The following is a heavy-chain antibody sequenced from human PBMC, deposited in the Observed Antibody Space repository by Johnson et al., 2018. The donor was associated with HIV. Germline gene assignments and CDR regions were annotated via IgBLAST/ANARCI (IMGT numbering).Heavy chain of an antibody. Sequence: VQLVESGGGLIQPGGSLRLSCAASGFTVSSNYMSWVRQAPGKGLEWVSVIYSGGSTYYADSVKGRFTISRDNSKNTLYLQMNSLRAEDTAVYYCARDHLRRSHAFDIWGQGTMVIVSS. CDR1: GFTVSSNY. J-gene: IGHJ3*02. CDR3: ARDHLRRSHAFDI. D-gene: IGHD2-15*01. CDR2: IYSGGST. V-gene: IGHV3-53*01.